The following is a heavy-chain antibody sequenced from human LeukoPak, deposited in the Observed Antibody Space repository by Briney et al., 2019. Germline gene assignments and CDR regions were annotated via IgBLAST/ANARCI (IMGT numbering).Heavy chain of an antibody. CDR1: GYTFTSYG. J-gene: IGHJ4*02. D-gene: IGHD3-3*01. Sequence: ASVKVSCKASGYTFTSYGISWVRQAPGQGLEWMGRISAYNGNTNYAQKLQGRVTMTTDTSTSTAYMELRSLRSDDTAVYYRARDWSGPFGVVTPFEPTFDYWGQGTLVTVSS. V-gene: IGHV1-18*01. CDR3: ARDWSGPFGVVTPFEPTFDY. CDR2: ISAYNGNT.